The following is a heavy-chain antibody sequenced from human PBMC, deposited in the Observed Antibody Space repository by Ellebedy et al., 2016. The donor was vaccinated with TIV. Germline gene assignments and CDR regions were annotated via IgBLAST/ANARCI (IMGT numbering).Heavy chain of an antibody. CDR3: VRGWYSSGHCDVFAM. D-gene: IGHD6-19*01. Sequence: GESLKISXAASGFTFSSSTMHWVRQAPGKGLEWVAGISYDGRSEHYADSVKGRFTISRDNSKNTLYLQLNSLRLEDTAVYYCVRGWYSSGHCDVFAMWGQGTIVTVSS. CDR1: GFTFSSST. J-gene: IGHJ3*02. CDR2: ISYDGRSE. V-gene: IGHV3-30*04.